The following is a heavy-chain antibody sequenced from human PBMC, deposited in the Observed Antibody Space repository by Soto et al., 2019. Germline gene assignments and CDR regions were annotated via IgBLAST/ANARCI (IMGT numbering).Heavy chain of an antibody. V-gene: IGHV1-2*02. CDR1: VYLFRADY. J-gene: IGHJ4*02. D-gene: IGHD4-17*01. Sequence: ASLQVSCRASVYLFRADYVQCVRQAPGQGLEWMGWINSYSGGTNYAQKFQGRVTVTMDTSISTAYMDLTRLTSDDTAVYYCARVRATDYEIDYWGQGDLVT. CDR2: INSYSGGT. CDR3: ARVRATDYEIDY.